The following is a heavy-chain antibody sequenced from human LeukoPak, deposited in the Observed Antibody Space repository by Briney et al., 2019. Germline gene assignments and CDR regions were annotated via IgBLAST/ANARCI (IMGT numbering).Heavy chain of an antibody. Sequence: GGSLRLSCAASGFTVSSSYMSWVRQAPGKGLEWVSVIYSGGSTYYADSVKGRFTISRDNSKNTLYLQMNSLRAEDTAVYYCARLLDTAMADYWGQGTLVTVSS. CDR2: IYSGGST. J-gene: IGHJ4*02. D-gene: IGHD5-18*01. V-gene: IGHV3-53*01. CDR1: GFTVSSSY. CDR3: ARLLDTAMADY.